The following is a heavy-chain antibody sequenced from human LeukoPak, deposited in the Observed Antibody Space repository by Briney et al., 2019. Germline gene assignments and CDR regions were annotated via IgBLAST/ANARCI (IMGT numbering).Heavy chain of an antibody. Sequence: SETLSLTCAVYGGSFSGYYWSWIRQPPGKGLEWIGEINHSGSTNYNPSLKSRVTISVDTSKNQCSLNLSSVTAADTAVYYCARGVVVVPAAIGVYFDYWGQGTLVTVSS. D-gene: IGHD2-2*01. CDR1: GGSFSGYY. V-gene: IGHV4-34*01. CDR2: INHSGST. CDR3: ARGVVVVPAAIGVYFDY. J-gene: IGHJ4*02.